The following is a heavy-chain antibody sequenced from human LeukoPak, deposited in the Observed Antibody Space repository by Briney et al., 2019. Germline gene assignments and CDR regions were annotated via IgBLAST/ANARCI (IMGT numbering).Heavy chain of an antibody. J-gene: IGHJ4*02. D-gene: IGHD2/OR15-2a*01. Sequence: PGGSLRLSCAASGFTFSNSAMSWVRQAPGKGLEWVSDISGNSDNTYYADSVKGRFTISRDTSKNTLYLQMNSLRAEDTAVYYCAKRGVLPFFRGFDYWGQGTLVTVSS. V-gene: IGHV3-23*01. CDR3: AKRGVLPFFRGFDY. CDR2: ISGNSDNT. CDR1: GFTFSNSA.